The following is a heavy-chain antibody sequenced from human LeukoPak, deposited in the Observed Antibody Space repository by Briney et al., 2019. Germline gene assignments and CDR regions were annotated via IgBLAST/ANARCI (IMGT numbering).Heavy chain of an antibody. D-gene: IGHD1-26*01. V-gene: IGHV4-4*02. CDR1: GGSISSSNW. CDR3: ARNSGNTDFDS. Sequence: SETLSLTCAVSGGSISSSNWWSWVRQPPGKGLEWIGEIYHSGSTNYNSSLKSRVIISVDKSKNQFSLRLSSVTAADTAVYYCARNSGNTDFDSWGQGTLVTVSS. CDR2: IYHSGST. J-gene: IGHJ4*02.